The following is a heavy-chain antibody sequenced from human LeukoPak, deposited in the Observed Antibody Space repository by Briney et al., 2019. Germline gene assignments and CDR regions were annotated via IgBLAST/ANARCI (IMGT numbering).Heavy chain of an antibody. CDR2: IFYTGST. CDR1: GGSISSYY. D-gene: IGHD3-22*01. CDR3: ARQPAGYYGKTGYYPYYFDY. J-gene: IGHJ4*02. V-gene: IGHV4-59*08. Sequence: SETLSLTCTVSGGSISSYYWSWVRQPPGKGLEWIGYIFYTGSTKYGPSLNSRVTISLDTSKNQFSLKLSSVTAADTAVYYCARQPAGYYGKTGYYPYYFDYWGQGTLVTVSS.